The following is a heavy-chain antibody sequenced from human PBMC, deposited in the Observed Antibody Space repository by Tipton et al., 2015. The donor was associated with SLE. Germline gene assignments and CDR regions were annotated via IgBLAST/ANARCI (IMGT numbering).Heavy chain of an antibody. Sequence: QLVQSGPEVKKPGESLKISCRGSGYSFTSYWIGWVRQMPGKGLEWMGIIYPGDSDTRYSPAFQGQVTISADKSISTAYLQGSSLKASDTAMYYWARQGIWFGELLPECFQHWGQGTLVTVSS. V-gene: IGHV5-51*01. CDR2: IYPGDSDT. CDR3: ARQGIWFGELLPECFQH. J-gene: IGHJ1*01. D-gene: IGHD3-10*01. CDR1: GYSFTSYW.